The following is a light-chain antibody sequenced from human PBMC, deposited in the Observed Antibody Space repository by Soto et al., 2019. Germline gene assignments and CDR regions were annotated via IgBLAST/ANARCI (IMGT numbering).Light chain of an antibody. Sequence: ALRRTQCPSSLSASTGDRVTITCRASQGISSYLAWYQQKPGKAPKLLIYAASTLQSGVPSRFSGSGSGTDFTLTISCLQSEDFATYYCQQYYSYPRTFGQGTKVDIK. V-gene: IGKV1-8*01. CDR2: AAS. J-gene: IGKJ1*01. CDR1: QGISSY. CDR3: QQYYSYPRT.